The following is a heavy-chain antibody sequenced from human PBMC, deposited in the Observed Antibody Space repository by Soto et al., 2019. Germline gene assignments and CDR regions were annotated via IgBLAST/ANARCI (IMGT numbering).Heavy chain of an antibody. J-gene: IGHJ4*02. D-gene: IGHD6-13*01. CDR2: ISGSGDST. CDR1: GFTFSSYA. V-gene: IGHV3-23*01. CDR3: ARRSSSWYFDY. Sequence: EVQLLESGGCLVQPGGSLRLSCAASGFTFSSYAMNWVRQAPGKGLEWVSVISGSGDSTYYADSVKGRFTISRDNSKNTLYLQMNSLRAEDTAVYYCARRSSSWYFDYWGQGTLVTVSS.